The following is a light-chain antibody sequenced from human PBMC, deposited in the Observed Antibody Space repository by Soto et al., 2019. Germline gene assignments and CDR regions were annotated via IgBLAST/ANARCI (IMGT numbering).Light chain of an antibody. CDR2: EGI. CDR1: SSDVGSYKF. CDR3: CSFAHSTMV. Sequence: QPVLTQPASVSGSLGQSITISCTGTSSDVGSYKFVSWYQHPPGIAPKLLIYEGIKRPSGVSNRFSASKSGSTASLTISGLQAEDEADYYCCSFAHSTMVFGGGTKLTVL. J-gene: IGLJ3*02. V-gene: IGLV2-23*01.